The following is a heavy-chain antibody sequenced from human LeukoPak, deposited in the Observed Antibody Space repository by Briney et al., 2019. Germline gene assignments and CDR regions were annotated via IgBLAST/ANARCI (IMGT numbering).Heavy chain of an antibody. D-gene: IGHD4-17*01. J-gene: IGHJ1*01. CDR2: IYDSGTT. CDR3: GRRNYGVGFRY. CDR1: GGSFGSSNYY. Sequence: SETLSLTCTVSGGSFGSSNYYWGWVRQPPGKGLEWIGSIYDSGTTFYNASLRGRVTMSLDTSKNQFSMRLSAVNAADTALYYCGRRNYGVGFRYWGQGTLVTVSS. V-gene: IGHV4-39*01.